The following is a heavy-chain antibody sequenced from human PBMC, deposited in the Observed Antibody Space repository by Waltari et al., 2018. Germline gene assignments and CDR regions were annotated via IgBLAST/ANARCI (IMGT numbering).Heavy chain of an antibody. CDR3: AMYSSGWYP. CDR2: SNPSGGRT. J-gene: IGHJ5*02. Sequence: QVQLVQSGAEVKKPGASVKVSCRASGYTFTTYYMHWVRQAPGQGFEGMGISNPSGGRTTYAKKLKGRITRTRETATSTVYREWSSMRSEETDVYDCAMYSSGWYPWGQGTLVTVSS. D-gene: IGHD6-19*01. V-gene: IGHV1-46*04. CDR1: GYTFTTYY.